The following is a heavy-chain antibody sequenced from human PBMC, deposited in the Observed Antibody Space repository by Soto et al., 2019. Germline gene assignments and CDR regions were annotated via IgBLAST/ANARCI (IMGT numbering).Heavy chain of an antibody. J-gene: IGHJ5*02. V-gene: IGHV1-3*01. D-gene: IGHD3-10*01. CDR3: AREIVLWFGESANWFDP. Sequence: ASVKVSCKASGYSFTAYAMHWVRQAPGQRPEWMGWINAGNGNTKYSQKLQDRVTISRDTSASTVYMELSRLRSEDTAVYYCAREIVLWFGESANWFDPWAQGTLVTVSS. CDR2: INAGNGNT. CDR1: GYSFTAYA.